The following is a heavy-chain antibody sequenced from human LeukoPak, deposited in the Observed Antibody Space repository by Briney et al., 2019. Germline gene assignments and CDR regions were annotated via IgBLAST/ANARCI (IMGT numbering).Heavy chain of an antibody. CDR2: IYYSGST. CDR3: ARRRRYLFDY. CDR1: GGSISSSSYY. Sequence: SETLSLTCTVSGGSISSSSYYWGWIRQPPGKGLEWIGSIYYSGSTYYNPSLKSRVTISVDMSKNQFSLKLSSVTAADTAVFYCARRRRYLFDYWGQGTLVTVSS. D-gene: IGHD1-26*01. J-gene: IGHJ4*02. V-gene: IGHV4-39*07.